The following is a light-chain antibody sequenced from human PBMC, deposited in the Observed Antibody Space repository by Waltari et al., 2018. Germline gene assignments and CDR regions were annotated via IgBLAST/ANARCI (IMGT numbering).Light chain of an antibody. Sequence: QSALTQPATVSGSPGQSITISCTGTSSAFGGYNYVSWYQQHPGKAPKLIISEVSNRPSGVSNPFSGSKSGNPASLTISGLQTADEADYYCSSYAGDITLLFGTGTKVSVL. CDR1: SSAFGGYNY. V-gene: IGLV2-14*01. J-gene: IGLJ1*01. CDR3: SSYAGDITLL. CDR2: EVS.